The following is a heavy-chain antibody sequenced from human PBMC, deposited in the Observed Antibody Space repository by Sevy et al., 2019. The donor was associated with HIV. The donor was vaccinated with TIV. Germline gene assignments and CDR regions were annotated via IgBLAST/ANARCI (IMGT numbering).Heavy chain of an antibody. CDR3: ARDKSLRFSQGSDY. CDR1: GYTFTGYY. Sequence: ASVKVSCKASGYTFTGYYMHWVRQAPGQGLEWMGWINPNSGGTNYSQKFQGRVTMTRDTSISTAYMELSRLRSDDTAVYYCARDKSLRFSQGSDYWGQRTLVTVSS. D-gene: IGHD5-12*01. V-gene: IGHV1-2*02. CDR2: INPNSGGT. J-gene: IGHJ4*02.